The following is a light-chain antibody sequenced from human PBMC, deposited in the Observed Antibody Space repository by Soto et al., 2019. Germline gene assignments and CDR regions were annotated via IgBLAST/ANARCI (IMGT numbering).Light chain of an antibody. V-gene: IGKV3-20*01. Sequence: EIVLTQSPGTLSLSPGEGATLSCRASLGLGSSYLAWYQQKPGQAPRLLIYGVSRRATGIPDRFSGSGSGKVFTLTISRLEPEDFAVYYCQQYGGSPYTFGQGTKLEIK. CDR2: GVS. CDR1: LGLGSSY. CDR3: QQYGGSPYT. J-gene: IGKJ2*01.